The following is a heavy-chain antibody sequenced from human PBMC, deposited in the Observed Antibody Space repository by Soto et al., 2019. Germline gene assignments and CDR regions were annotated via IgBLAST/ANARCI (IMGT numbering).Heavy chain of an antibody. D-gene: IGHD3-22*01. J-gene: IGHJ3*01. CDR3: ARGGSYDASGYDAFDV. CDR2: INHSGST. V-gene: IGHV4-34*01. Sequence: PSETLSLTCAVYGGSFSGYYWNWIRQPPGKGLEWIGEINHSGSTNYNLSLKSRVTISVDTSKNQFSLKLSSVTAADTAVYYCARGGSYDASGYDAFDVWGQGTMVTVSS. CDR1: GGSFSGYY.